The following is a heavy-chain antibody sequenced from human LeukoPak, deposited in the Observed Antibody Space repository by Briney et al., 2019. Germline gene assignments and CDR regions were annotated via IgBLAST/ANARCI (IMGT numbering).Heavy chain of an antibody. V-gene: IGHV3-11*01. CDR1: GFTFSDYC. CDR2: ISSSGSTI. Sequence: GGSLRLSCAASGFTFSDYCMSWIRQAPGKGLEWVSYISSSGSTIYYADSVKGRFTISRDNAKNSLYLQVNSLRAEDTAVYYCARGSSWYLNYFDYWGQGTLVTVSS. D-gene: IGHD6-13*01. J-gene: IGHJ4*02. CDR3: ARGSSWYLNYFDY.